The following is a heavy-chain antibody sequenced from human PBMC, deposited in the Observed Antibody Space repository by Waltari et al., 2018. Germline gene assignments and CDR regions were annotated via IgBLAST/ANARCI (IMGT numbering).Heavy chain of an antibody. V-gene: IGHV3-74*01. Sequence: EVQLVESGGGLVQPGGSLRLSCAASGFTFSSYWMHWVRQSPGKGLVWVSRINSDGNSINYADSVKGRFTISRDNAKNTLYLQMNSLRAEDTAVYYCARDGGPEYFQCWGQGTLVTVSS. CDR3: ARDGGPEYFQC. CDR1: GFTFSSYW. J-gene: IGHJ1*01. D-gene: IGHD3-3*01. CDR2: INSDGNSI.